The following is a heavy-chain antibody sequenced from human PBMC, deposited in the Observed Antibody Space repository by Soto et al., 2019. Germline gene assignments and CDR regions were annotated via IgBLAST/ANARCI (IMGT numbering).Heavy chain of an antibody. CDR3: ARDPPPPDY. CDR1: GHTFASYA. J-gene: IGHJ4*02. Sequence: QVQLVQSGAEVKKPGASVKVSCKASGHTFASYAISWMRQAPGQGLEWMGWISAYNGNTNYAQKRQGRVTLTTDTSTSPAYMALRSPRSDDTAVYYCARDPPPPDYWGQGTLVTVSS. CDR2: ISAYNGNT. V-gene: IGHV1-18*01.